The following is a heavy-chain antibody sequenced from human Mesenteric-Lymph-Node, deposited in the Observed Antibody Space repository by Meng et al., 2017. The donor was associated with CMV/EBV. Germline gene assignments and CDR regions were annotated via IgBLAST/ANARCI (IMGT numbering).Heavy chain of an antibody. CDR1: TFTSYA. Sequence: TFTSYAMNWVRQAPGQGLEWMGIINPTGGGTTYAQKFQGRVTMTRDTSTSTVYMELSSLRSEDTAEYYCARGHDYYGSGSFSRGGLDYWGQGTLVTVSS. J-gene: IGHJ4*02. CDR3: ARGHDYYGSGSFSRGGLDY. CDR2: INPTGGGT. D-gene: IGHD3-10*01. V-gene: IGHV1-46*01.